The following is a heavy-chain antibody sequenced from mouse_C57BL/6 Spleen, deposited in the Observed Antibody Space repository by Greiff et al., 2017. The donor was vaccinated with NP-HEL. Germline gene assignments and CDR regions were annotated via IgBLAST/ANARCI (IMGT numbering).Heavy chain of an antibody. Sequence: QVQLKQSGAELARPGASVKMSCKASGYTFTSYTMHWVKQRPGQGLEWIGYINPSSGYTKYNQKFKDKATLTADKSSSTAYMQLSSLTSEDSAVYYCARRETAQVYYAMDYWGQGTSVTVSS. CDR2: INPSSGYT. V-gene: IGHV1-4*01. J-gene: IGHJ4*01. CDR1: GYTFTSYT. D-gene: IGHD3-2*02. CDR3: ARRETAQVYYAMDY.